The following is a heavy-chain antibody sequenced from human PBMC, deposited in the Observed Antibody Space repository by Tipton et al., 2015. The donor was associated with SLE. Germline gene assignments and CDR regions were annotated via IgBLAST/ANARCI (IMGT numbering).Heavy chain of an antibody. CDR3: ARAEGYGSFGY. D-gene: IGHD1-1*01. J-gene: IGHJ4*02. CDR2: INHSGST. V-gene: IGHV4-34*01. Sequence: LRLSCTVSGGSISSYYWSWIRQPPGKGLEWIGEINHSGSTNYNPSLKSRVTISVDPSKNQFSLKLSSVTAADTAVYYCARAEGYGSFGYWGQGTLVTVSS. CDR1: GGSISSYY.